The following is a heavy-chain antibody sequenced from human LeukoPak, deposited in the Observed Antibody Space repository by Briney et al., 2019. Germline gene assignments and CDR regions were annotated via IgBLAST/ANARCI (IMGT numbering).Heavy chain of an antibody. D-gene: IGHD6-19*01. CDR3: AREEYSSEYFDY. CDR2: ISYDGSNK. V-gene: IGHV3-30-3*01. Sequence: GRSLRLSCAASGFTFSSYAMHWVRQAPGKGLEWVAVISYDGSNKYYADSVKGRFTISRDNSKNTLYLQMNSLGAEDTAVYYCAREEYSSEYFDYWGQGTLVTVSS. J-gene: IGHJ4*02. CDR1: GFTFSSYA.